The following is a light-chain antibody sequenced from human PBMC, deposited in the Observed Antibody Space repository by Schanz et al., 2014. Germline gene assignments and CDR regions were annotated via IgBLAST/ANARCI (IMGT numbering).Light chain of an antibody. CDR2: GAS. CDR3: QHYVTSPWT. Sequence: EIVLTQSPGTLSLSPGERATLSCRASQSVSSSYLAWYQQKPGQAPRLLIYGASSRATGIPDRFSGSGSGTDFTLTIRRLEPEDFAVYYCQHYVTSPWTFGQGTKVEIK. CDR1: QSVSSSY. V-gene: IGKV3-20*01. J-gene: IGKJ1*01.